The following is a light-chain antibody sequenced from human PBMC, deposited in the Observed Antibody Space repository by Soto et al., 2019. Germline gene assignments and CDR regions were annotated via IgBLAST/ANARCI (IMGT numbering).Light chain of an antibody. CDR1: QSLVTSDGNTY. Sequence: DVVMTQSPLSLPVTLGQPASISCRSSQSLVTSDGNTYLNWFQQRPGQSPRRLIYKVSNRDSGVPDRFRGSESGTDFTLKISRVEAEDVGVYYCMQGTYWPYTFGQGTKLEIK. J-gene: IGKJ2*01. CDR3: MQGTYWPYT. V-gene: IGKV2-30*01. CDR2: KVS.